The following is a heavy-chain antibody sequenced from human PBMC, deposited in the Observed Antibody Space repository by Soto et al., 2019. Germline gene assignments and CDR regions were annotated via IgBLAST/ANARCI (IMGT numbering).Heavy chain of an antibody. CDR3: ARGGTGRDYGMDV. J-gene: IGHJ6*02. Sequence: GGSXRLSCAASGFTFSSYWMSWVRQAPGKGLEWVANIKQDGSEKYYVDSVKGRFTISRDNAKNSLYLQMNSLRAEDTAVYYCARGGTGRDYGMDVWGQGTTVTVSS. V-gene: IGHV3-7*01. CDR1: GFTFSSYW. D-gene: IGHD1-1*01. CDR2: IKQDGSEK.